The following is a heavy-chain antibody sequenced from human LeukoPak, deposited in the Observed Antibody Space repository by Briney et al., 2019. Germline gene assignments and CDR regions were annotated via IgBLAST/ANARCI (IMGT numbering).Heavy chain of an antibody. V-gene: IGHV3-7*01. CDR3: ARDRICQFPGGAFDI. D-gene: IGHD3-10*01. CDR1: GFTFSSYW. Sequence: PGGSLRLSCAASGFTFSSYWMSWARQAPGRGLEWVANIKQDGSEKYYVDSVKGRSTISRDNAKNSLYLQMNSLRAEDTAVYYCARDRICQFPGGAFDIWGQGTMVTVSS. J-gene: IGHJ3*02. CDR2: IKQDGSEK.